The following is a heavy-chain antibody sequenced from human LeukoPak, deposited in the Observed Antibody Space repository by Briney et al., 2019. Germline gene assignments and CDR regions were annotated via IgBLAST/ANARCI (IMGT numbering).Heavy chain of an antibody. J-gene: IGHJ4*02. CDR3: ARAITGYCSGGSCSAGY. CDR1: GGSFSGCY. Sequence: SETLSLTCAVYGGSFSGCYWSWIRQPPGKGLEWIGEINHSGSTNYNPSLKSRVTISVDTSKNQFSLKLSSVTAADTAVYYCARAITGYCSGGSCSAGYWGQGTLVTVSS. CDR2: INHSGST. D-gene: IGHD2-15*01. V-gene: IGHV4-34*01.